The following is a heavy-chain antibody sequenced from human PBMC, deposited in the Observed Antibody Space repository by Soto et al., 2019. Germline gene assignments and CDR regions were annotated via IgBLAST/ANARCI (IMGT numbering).Heavy chain of an antibody. CDR3: ARVDLLTGYYLS. V-gene: IGHV4-59*01. CDR1: GGSISSYY. D-gene: IGHD3-9*01. Sequence: SETLSLICTVSGGSISSYYWSWIRQPPGKGLEWIGYIYYSGSTNYNPSLKSRVTISVDTSKNQFSLKLSSVTAADTAVYYCARVDLLTGYYLSRGQGTLVTGPS. CDR2: IYYSGST. J-gene: IGHJ4*02.